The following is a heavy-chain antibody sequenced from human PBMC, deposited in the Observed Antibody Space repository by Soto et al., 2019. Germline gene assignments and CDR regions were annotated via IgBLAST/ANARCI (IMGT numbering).Heavy chain of an antibody. Sequence: QVQLVESGGGVVQPGRSLRLSCAASGFTFSSYGMHWVRQAPGKGLEWVAVIWYDGSNKYYADSVKGRFTISRDNSKNTLYLQMNSLRAEDTPVYYCARDMGYSYGKGIDYWGQGTLVTVSS. CDR1: GFTFSSYG. CDR3: ARDMGYSYGKGIDY. V-gene: IGHV3-33*01. J-gene: IGHJ4*02. D-gene: IGHD5-18*01. CDR2: IWYDGSNK.